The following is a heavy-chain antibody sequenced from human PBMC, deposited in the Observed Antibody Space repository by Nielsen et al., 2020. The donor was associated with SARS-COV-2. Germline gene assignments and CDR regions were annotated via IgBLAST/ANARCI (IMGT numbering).Heavy chain of an antibody. Sequence: ETLSLTCTVSGGSISSGTYYWSWVRQAPGKGLEWVSGLSGSGGATYYADSVKGRFTISRDNSKNTLYLQMDSLRAEDTAVYYCAKDPGYSGYDPLFYWGQGALVTVSS. CDR3: AKDPGYSGYDPLFY. J-gene: IGHJ4*02. CDR1: GGSISSGTYY. D-gene: IGHD5-12*01. CDR2: LSGSGGAT. V-gene: IGHV3-23*01.